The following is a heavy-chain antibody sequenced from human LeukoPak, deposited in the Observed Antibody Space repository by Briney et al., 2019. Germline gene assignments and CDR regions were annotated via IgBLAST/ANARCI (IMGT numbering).Heavy chain of an antibody. CDR3: ARRITGEPFDY. V-gene: IGHV4-39*01. CDR1: GGSISSSSYY. D-gene: IGHD3-10*01. CDR2: VYNSGST. Sequence: PSETLSLTCTVSGGSISSSSYYWGWIRQPPGKGLEWIGYVYNSGSTYYNPSLVSLKSRVTLSVDTSKNQFSLRLTSVTASDTAVYYCARRITGEPFDYWGQGTLVSVSS. J-gene: IGHJ4*02.